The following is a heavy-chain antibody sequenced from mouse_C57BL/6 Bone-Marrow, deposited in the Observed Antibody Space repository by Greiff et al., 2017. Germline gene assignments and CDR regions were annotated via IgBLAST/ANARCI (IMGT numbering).Heavy chain of an antibody. D-gene: IGHD3-3*01. Sequence: QVQLQQPGAELVRPGTSVKLSCKASGYTFTSYWMHWVKQRPGQGLEWIGVIDPSDSYTNYNQKFKGKATLTVDTSSSTAYMQLSILTSEDSAVYYCARGGDKERRYGGQGTTLTVTA. CDR3: ARGGDKERRY. CDR1: GYTFTSYW. CDR2: IDPSDSYT. V-gene: IGHV1-59*01. J-gene: IGHJ2*01.